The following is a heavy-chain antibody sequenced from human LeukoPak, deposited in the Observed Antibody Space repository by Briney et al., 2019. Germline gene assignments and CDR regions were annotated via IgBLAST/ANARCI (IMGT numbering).Heavy chain of an antibody. CDR3: ARVRQQLDGMDV. J-gene: IGHJ6*02. CDR1: GYTFTSYY. Sequence: EASVKVSCKASGYTFTSYYMHWVRQAPGQGLEWMGIINPSGGSTSYAQKFQGRVTMTRDTPASTVYMELSSLRSEDTAVYYCARVRQQLDGMDVWGQGTTVTVSS. D-gene: IGHD6-6*01. CDR2: INPSGGST. V-gene: IGHV1-46*01.